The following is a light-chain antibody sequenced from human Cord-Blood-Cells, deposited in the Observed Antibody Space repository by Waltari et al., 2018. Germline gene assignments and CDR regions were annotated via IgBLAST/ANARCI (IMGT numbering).Light chain of an antibody. CDR2: DVS. CDR1: SSDVGGYNY. Sequence: QSALTQPASVSGSPGQSTTISCTGTSSDVGGYNYVSWYQQHPGKAPTPMIYDVSNRPSGVSNRFSCSKSGNTASLTISGLQAEDEADYYCSSYTSSSTVVFGGGTKLTVL. CDR3: SSYTSSSTVV. J-gene: IGLJ2*01. V-gene: IGLV2-14*01.